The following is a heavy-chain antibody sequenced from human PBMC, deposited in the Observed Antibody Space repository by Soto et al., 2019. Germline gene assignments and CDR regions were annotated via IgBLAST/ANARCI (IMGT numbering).Heavy chain of an antibody. Sequence: EVQLLESGGGLVQPGGSLRLSCAASGFTFSSYAMSWVRQAPGKGLEWVSAISGSGGSTYYADSVKGRFAISRDNSKNTLLPQMDSLRGEDTAVYYCASAAREYHYYGMDVGGQGTTVTVSS. CDR3: ASAAREYHYYGMDV. CDR2: ISGSGGST. V-gene: IGHV3-23*01. J-gene: IGHJ6*02. CDR1: GFTFSSYA.